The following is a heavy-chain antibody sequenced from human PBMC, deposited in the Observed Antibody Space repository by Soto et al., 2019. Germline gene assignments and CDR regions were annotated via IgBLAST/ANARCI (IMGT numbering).Heavy chain of an antibody. V-gene: IGHV3-30-3*01. CDR3: ARDRLVSIAVADTYSYYGMYV. Sequence: QVQLVESGGGVVQPGRSLRLSCAASGFTFSSYAMHWVRQAPGKGLEWVAVISYDGSNKYYANSVKGRFTISRDNSKHTLYLQMHSLRAEDTAVYYCARDRLVSIAVADTYSYYGMYVWGQGTTVTVSS. D-gene: IGHD6-19*01. CDR2: ISYDGSNK. J-gene: IGHJ6*02. CDR1: GFTFSSYA.